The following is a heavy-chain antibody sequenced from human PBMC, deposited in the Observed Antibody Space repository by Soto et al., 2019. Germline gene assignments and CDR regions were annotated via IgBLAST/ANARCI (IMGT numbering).Heavy chain of an antibody. CDR1: GYTFTSYG. CDR3: ARGRYGDY. J-gene: IGHJ4*02. V-gene: IGHV1-18*01. CDR2: ISAHNGNT. D-gene: IGHD1-1*01. Sequence: QVHLVQSGAEVKNPGASVKVSCNASGYTFTSYGITWVRQAPGQGLEWMGWISAHNGNTDYAQKLQGRVIVTRDTSTSTAYMELRSLISDDTAVYYCARGRYGDYWGQGALVTVSS.